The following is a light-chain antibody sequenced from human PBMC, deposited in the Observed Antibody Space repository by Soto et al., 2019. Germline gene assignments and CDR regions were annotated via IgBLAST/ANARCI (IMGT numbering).Light chain of an antibody. V-gene: IGLV2-8*01. Sequence: QSALTQPPSASGSPGQSVAISCSGTSSDVGGYNYVSWYQQHPGKAPKLMIYDVNKRPSGVPDRFSGSKSGNTASLTVSGLQAEDEADCYCISYAGSNKPAFGGGTKLTVL. CDR3: ISYAGSNKPA. CDR2: DVN. CDR1: SSDVGGYNY. J-gene: IGLJ2*01.